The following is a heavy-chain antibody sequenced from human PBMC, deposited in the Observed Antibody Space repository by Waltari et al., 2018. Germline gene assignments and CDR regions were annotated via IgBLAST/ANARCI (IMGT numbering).Heavy chain of an antibody. Sequence: QVQLQQSGPGLVKPSQTLSLTCAISGDSGASHSAAWNWIRQSPSRGLEWLGRTYYRSKGYNDYAVSVKSRITINPDTSKNQFSLQLNSVTPEDTAVYYCARDLWFGELLSNWFDPWGQGTLVTVSS. J-gene: IGHJ5*02. CDR1: GDSGASHSAA. D-gene: IGHD3-10*01. V-gene: IGHV6-1*01. CDR3: ARDLWFGELLSNWFDP. CDR2: TYYRSKGYN.